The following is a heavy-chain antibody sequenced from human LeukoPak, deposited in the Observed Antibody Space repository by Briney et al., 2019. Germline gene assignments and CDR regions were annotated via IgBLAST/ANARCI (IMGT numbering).Heavy chain of an antibody. Sequence: SETLSLTCTVSGGSICSYYWNWIRQPAGKGLEWIGRIYSSGSANHNPSLRSRVTFSVDKSNNQFSLNLTSVSAADTAVYYCARDGNGSRAFDYWGQGTLVTVSS. CDR2: IYSSGSA. J-gene: IGHJ4*02. D-gene: IGHD2-15*01. V-gene: IGHV4-4*07. CDR3: ARDGNGSRAFDY. CDR1: GGSICSYY.